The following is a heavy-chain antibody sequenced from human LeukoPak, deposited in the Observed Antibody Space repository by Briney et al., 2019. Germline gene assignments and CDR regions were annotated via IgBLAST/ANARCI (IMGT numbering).Heavy chain of an antibody. CDR1: GFTFSSYG. CDR2: IRYDGSNK. Sequence: GGSLRLSCAASGFTFSSYGMHWVRQAPGKGLEWVAFIRYDGSNKYYADSVKGRFTISRDNSKNTLYLQINSLRAEDTAVYYCATGYSSGWYFYFQHWGQGSLVSVSS. CDR3: ATGYSSGWYFYFQH. V-gene: IGHV3-30*02. D-gene: IGHD6-19*01. J-gene: IGHJ1*01.